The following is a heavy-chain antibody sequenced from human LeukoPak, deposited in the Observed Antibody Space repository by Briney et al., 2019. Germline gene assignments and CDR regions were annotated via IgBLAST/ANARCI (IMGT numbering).Heavy chain of an antibody. CDR2: IYYSGST. J-gene: IGHJ4*02. CDR1: GGSISSYY. CDR3: ARRNVWEPFDY. Sequence: SETLSLTCTVSGGSISSYYWSWIRQPPGKGLEWIGYIYYSGSTNYNPSLKSRVTISVDTSKNQFSLKLSSVTAADTAVYYCARRNVWEPFDYWGQGTLVTVSS. V-gene: IGHV4-59*12. D-gene: IGHD1-14*01.